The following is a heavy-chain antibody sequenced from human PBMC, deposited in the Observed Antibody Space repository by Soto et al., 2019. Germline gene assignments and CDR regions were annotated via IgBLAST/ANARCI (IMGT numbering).Heavy chain of an antibody. CDR1: GGSFSGYY. Sequence: SETLSLTCAVYGGSFSGYYWSWIRQPPGKGLEWIGEINHSGSTNYNPSLKSRVTISVDTSKTQFSLKLSSVTAADTAVYYCAREAAADMDVWGQGTTVTAP. CDR3: AREAAADMDV. D-gene: IGHD6-13*01. J-gene: IGHJ6*02. CDR2: INHSGST. V-gene: IGHV4-34*01.